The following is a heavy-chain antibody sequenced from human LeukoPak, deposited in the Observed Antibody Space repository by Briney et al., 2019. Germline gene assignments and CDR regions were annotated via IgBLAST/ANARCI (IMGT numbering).Heavy chain of an antibody. Sequence: GASVKVSCKASGYTFTGYYMHWVRQAPGQGLEWMRRINPNSGGANYAQRFQGRLTMTRDTSISTTYMELSRLRSADTAVYYCARVASYDNGWYFDYWGQGTLVTVSS. D-gene: IGHD6-19*01. J-gene: IGHJ4*02. V-gene: IGHV1-2*06. CDR2: INPNSGGA. CDR3: ARVASYDNGWYFDY. CDR1: GYTFTGYY.